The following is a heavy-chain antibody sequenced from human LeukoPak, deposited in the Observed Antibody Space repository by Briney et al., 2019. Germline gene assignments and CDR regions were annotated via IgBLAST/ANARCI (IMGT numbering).Heavy chain of an antibody. J-gene: IGHJ4*02. D-gene: IGHD6-13*01. V-gene: IGHV3-66*01. Sequence: GGTLRLSCAASGFTFSSYGMSWVRQAPGKGLEWVSVIYSGGSTYYADSVKGRFTISRDNSKNTLYLQMNSLRAEDTAVYYCARGVWEAAAGTNPFDYWGQGTLVTVSS. CDR1: GFTFSSYG. CDR3: ARGVWEAAAGTNPFDY. CDR2: IYSGGST.